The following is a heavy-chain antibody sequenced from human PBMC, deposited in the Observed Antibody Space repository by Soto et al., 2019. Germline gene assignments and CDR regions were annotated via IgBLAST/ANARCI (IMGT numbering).Heavy chain of an antibody. CDR3: AKDLSSIWSGYYADY. Sequence: PGGSLRLSCAAPGFTFSSYAMSWVRQAPGKGLEWVSAISGSGGSTYYADSVKGRFTISRDNSKNTLYLRMNSLRAEDTAVYYCAKDLSSIWSGYYADYWGQGTLVTVS. CDR2: ISGSGGST. D-gene: IGHD3-3*01. CDR1: GFTFSSYA. V-gene: IGHV3-23*01. J-gene: IGHJ4*02.